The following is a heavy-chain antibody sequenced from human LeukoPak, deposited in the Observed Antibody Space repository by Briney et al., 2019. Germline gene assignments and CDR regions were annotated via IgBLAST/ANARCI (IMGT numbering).Heavy chain of an antibody. CDR1: GDSISNYY. CDR3: ARVPHFGDYGWFDP. Sequence: SETLSLTCNVSGDSISNYYWSWIRQSPGKGLEWIGYIYYSGSTNYNPSLKSRVTISIDTSKNQFTLKLSSVTAADTAVYYCARVPHFGDYGWFDPWGQGTLVTVSS. D-gene: IGHD4-17*01. J-gene: IGHJ5*02. V-gene: IGHV4-59*01. CDR2: IYYSGST.